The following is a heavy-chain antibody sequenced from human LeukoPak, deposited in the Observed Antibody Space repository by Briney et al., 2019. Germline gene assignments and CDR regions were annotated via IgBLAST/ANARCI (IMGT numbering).Heavy chain of an antibody. CDR1: GFTFSDYY. Sequence: GGSLRLSCAASGFTFSDYYMSWIRQAPGKGLGWGSYISSSGSTIYYADSVKGRFTVSRDNAKNSLYLQTNSLRAEDTAVYYCARDRYCSSTSCYADYYYGMDVWGQGTTVTVSS. D-gene: IGHD2-2*01. CDR2: ISSSGSTI. CDR3: ARDRYCSSTSCYADYYYGMDV. J-gene: IGHJ6*02. V-gene: IGHV3-11*01.